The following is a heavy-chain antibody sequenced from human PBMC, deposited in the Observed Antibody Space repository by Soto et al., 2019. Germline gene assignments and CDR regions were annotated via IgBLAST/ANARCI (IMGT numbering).Heavy chain of an antibody. J-gene: IGHJ4*02. Sequence: PGGSLRLSCAASGFTFSTYSMNWVRQAPGKGLEWVSSISGSDNYTHYAAFLRSRFTISRDNAKTSLYLQMNSLRAEDTAVYYCAREGINNYNEYYFDSWGQGTVVTVSS. CDR2: ISGSDNYT. V-gene: IGHV3-21*01. CDR1: GFTFSTYS. D-gene: IGHD4-4*01. CDR3: AREGINNYNEYYFDS.